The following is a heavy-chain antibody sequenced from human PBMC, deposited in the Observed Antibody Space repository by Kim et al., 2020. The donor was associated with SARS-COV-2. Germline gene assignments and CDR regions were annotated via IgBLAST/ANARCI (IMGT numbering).Heavy chain of an antibody. J-gene: IGHJ4*02. Sequence: SVKVSCKASGGTFSSYAISWVRQAPGQGLEWMGGIIPIFGTANYAQKFQGRVTITADESTSTAYMELSSLRSEDTAVYYCARDTPVAGYFDYWGQGTLVTVSS. D-gene: IGHD6-19*01. CDR2: IIPIFGTA. CDR1: GGTFSSYA. V-gene: IGHV1-69*13. CDR3: ARDTPVAGYFDY.